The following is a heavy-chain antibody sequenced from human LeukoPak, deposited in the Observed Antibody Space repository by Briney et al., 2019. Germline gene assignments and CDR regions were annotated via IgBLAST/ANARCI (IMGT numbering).Heavy chain of an antibody. J-gene: IGHJ6*02. CDR2: ISGNGGST. CDR1: GFTFSSYA. V-gene: IGHV3-23*01. D-gene: IGHD6-13*01. Sequence: PGGSLRLSCAASGFTFSSYAMNWVRQAPGKGLEWVSAISGNGGSTYYADSVKGRFTISRDNSKNTLYLQVNSLRAEDTAVYYCAKDRIAAVGTPYYYYGMDVWGQGTTVTVSS. CDR3: AKDRIAAVGTPYYYYGMDV.